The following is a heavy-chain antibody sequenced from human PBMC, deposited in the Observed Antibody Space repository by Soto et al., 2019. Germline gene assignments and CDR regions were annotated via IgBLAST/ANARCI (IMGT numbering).Heavy chain of an antibody. CDR1: GFTFDDYA. CDR3: AKDSNGDYPVS. V-gene: IGHV3-9*01. Sequence: DVQLVESGGGLVQPGRSLRLSCAASGFTFDDYAMHWVRQAPGKGLEWVAGISWNSGSIGYADSVKGRFTISRDNAKNSLYLQMNSLRAEDTALYYCAKDSNGDYPVSWGQGTLVTVSS. CDR2: ISWNSGSI. D-gene: IGHD4-17*01. J-gene: IGHJ4*02.